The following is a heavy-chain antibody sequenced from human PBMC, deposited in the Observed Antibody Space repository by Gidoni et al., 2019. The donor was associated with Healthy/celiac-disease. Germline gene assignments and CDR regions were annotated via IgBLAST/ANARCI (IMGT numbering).Heavy chain of an antibody. V-gene: IGHV3-23*01. J-gene: IGHJ4*02. D-gene: IGHD3-22*01. CDR1: GFTFSSYA. CDR2: MSGSGGRT. CDR3: AKISAYYDSSGYLGFDY. Sequence: EVQLLQSGGGLVQPGGSLRLFSAASGFTFSSYAMSWVRQAPGKGLEWVSAMSGSGGRTYYADSVKGRFTISRDNSKNTLYLQMNSLRAEDTAVYYCAKISAYYDSSGYLGFDYWGQGTLVTVSS.